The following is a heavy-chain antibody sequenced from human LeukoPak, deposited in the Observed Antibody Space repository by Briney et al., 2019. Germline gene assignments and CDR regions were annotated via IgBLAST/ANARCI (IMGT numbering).Heavy chain of an antibody. CDR3: ARETVGAKVYDY. V-gene: IGHV3-48*03. Sequence: GGSLRLSCAASGFTFSTYEMNWVRQAPGKGLEWVSYISSSGSTICYADSVKGRFTISRDNARNSLYLQMNSLRAEDTAVYYCARETVGAKVYDYWGQGTLVTVSS. J-gene: IGHJ4*02. D-gene: IGHD1-26*01. CDR1: GFTFSTYE. CDR2: ISSSGSTI.